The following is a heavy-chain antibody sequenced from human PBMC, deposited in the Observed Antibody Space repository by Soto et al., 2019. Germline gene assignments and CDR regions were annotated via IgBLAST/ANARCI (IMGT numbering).Heavy chain of an antibody. V-gene: IGHV3-23*01. CDR2: IGGSDGAT. Sequence: GGSLRLSCAASGFTFSNYAMSWVRQAPGKGLEWVSAIGGSDGATYYADSVKGRFTISRNNSRNTLYLQMNSLRAEDTALYYCAKGARYFDWLSFDYWGQGILLTVSS. J-gene: IGHJ4*02. D-gene: IGHD3-9*01. CDR3: AKGARYFDWLSFDY. CDR1: GFTFSNYA.